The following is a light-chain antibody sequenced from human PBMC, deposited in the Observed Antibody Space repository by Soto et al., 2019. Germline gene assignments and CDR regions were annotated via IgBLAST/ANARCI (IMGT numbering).Light chain of an antibody. CDR2: GAS. J-gene: IGKJ1*01. Sequence: EIVMTQSPATLSVSPGERATLSCRASQSVSSNLAWYQQKPGQDPRLLIYGASTRATGIPARFSGSGSGTQFTLTISSLQSEDFAVYYCQQYNNWPPWTFGQGTKVVIK. CDR1: QSVSSN. CDR3: QQYNNWPPWT. V-gene: IGKV3-15*01.